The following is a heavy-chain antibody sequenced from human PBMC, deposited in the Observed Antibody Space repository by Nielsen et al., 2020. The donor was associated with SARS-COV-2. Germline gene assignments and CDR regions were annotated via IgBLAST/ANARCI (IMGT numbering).Heavy chain of an antibody. J-gene: IGHJ4*02. Sequence: GGSLRLSCAASGFTFTTYGMSWVRQAPGKGLEWVSRISGNGAVTYYADSVKGRFTISRDNSRDALFLQMDGLRAADTAIYYCAKGGLSIFGDTYYFDYWGQGTLVTVAS. CDR2: ISGNGAVT. CDR3: AKGGLSIFGDTYYFDY. D-gene: IGHD2-21*02. V-gene: IGHV3-23*01. CDR1: GFTFTTYG.